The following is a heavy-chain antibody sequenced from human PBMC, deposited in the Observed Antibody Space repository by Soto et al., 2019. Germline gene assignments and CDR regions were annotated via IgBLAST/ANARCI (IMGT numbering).Heavy chain of an antibody. D-gene: IGHD2-21*02. Sequence: QVQLVESGGGVVQPGTSLRLACATSGFIFSGYGMHWVRQAPGKGLEWGAAISFNGANKYYVESVKGRFTISRDSSKNSVYLQMDSLEPEDTAVYYCAKDYEYCISGDCYSAYYGMDVWGQGTTVTVSS. V-gene: IGHV3-30*18. J-gene: IGHJ6*02. CDR1: GFIFSGYG. CDR3: AKDYEYCISGDCYSAYYGMDV. CDR2: ISFNGANK.